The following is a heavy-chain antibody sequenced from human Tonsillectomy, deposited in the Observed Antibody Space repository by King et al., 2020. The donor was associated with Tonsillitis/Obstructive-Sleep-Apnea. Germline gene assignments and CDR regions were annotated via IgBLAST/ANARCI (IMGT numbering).Heavy chain of an antibody. CDR3: ARATGYCSSSSCRGGENWFAP. CDR1: GGSIITYF. D-gene: IGHD2-2*01. Sequence: VQLQESGPGLVKPSETLSLTCTVSGGSIITYFWSWIRQPPGKGLEWIGYIFYSGSSDYGGSTEYNPSLKSRVTMLVDTSKNQFSLRLSSVTAADTAVYYCARATGYCSSSSCRGGENWFAPWGQGTLVTVS. CDR2: IFYSGSSDYGGST. V-gene: IGHV4-59*12. J-gene: IGHJ5*02.